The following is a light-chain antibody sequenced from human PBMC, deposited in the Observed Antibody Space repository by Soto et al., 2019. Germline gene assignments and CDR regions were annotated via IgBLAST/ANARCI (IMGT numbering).Light chain of an antibody. CDR3: QQRYNWPVT. V-gene: IGKV3-11*01. J-gene: IGKJ5*01. Sequence: EIVLTQSPATLSLSPGERATLSCRASQSVSTYLAWYQQKPGQAPRLLIYDTSNRATGMPTRFSGSGSGTDFTLTISSLEPEDFAVYYCQQRYNWPVTFGRGTRLEIK. CDR2: DTS. CDR1: QSVSTY.